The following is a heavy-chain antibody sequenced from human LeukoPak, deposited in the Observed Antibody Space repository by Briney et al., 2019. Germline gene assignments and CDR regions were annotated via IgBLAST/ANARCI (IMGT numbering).Heavy chain of an antibody. CDR1: GFNFNKAW. D-gene: IGHD2-15*01. CDR3: TPVMVEDRGF. CDR2: IKSKNDGGTA. Sequence: SPRLSCAASGFNFNKAWVEWVRQAPGKGPGGGGRIKSKNDGGTADYGSPVKGRFTISRDDSKNTLYLQMNSLISDDTAIYYCTPVMVEDRGFWGQGTLVTVSS. J-gene: IGHJ4*02. V-gene: IGHV3-15*01.